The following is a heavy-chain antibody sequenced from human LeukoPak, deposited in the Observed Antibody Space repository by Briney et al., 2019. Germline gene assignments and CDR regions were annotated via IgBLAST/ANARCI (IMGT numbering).Heavy chain of an antibody. D-gene: IGHD3-3*01. Sequence: PGGSLRLSCAASGFTFSSYGMHWVRQAPGKGLEWVPVIWYDGSNKYYADSVKGRFTISRDNSKNTLYLQMNSLRAEDTAVYYCAKDLYYGAGPDYWGQGTLVTVSS. CDR2: IWYDGSNK. J-gene: IGHJ4*02. CDR3: AKDLYYGAGPDY. V-gene: IGHV3-33*06. CDR1: GFTFSSYG.